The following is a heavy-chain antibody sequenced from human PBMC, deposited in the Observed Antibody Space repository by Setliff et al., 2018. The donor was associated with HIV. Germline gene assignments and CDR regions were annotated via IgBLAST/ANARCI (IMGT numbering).Heavy chain of an antibody. D-gene: IGHD3-22*01. CDR1: GGAFTAYT. V-gene: IGHV1-69*10. J-gene: IGHJ1*01. CDR3: ARDLFTSGYSSAAY. CDR2: ILPVLGVA. Sequence: SVKVSCKASGGAFTAYTINWVRLAPGHGLEWVGGILPVLGVAEFAQKFRGRVTITADKSTRTVYMELSILRSEDTAIYYCARDLFTSGYSSAAYWGQGSLVTVSS.